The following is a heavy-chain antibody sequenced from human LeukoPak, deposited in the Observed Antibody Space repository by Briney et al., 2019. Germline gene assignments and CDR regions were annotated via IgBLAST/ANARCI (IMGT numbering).Heavy chain of an antibody. D-gene: IGHD3/OR15-3a*01. CDR1: GFTFSSYA. V-gene: IGHV3-30*01. CDR2: ISYDGSNK. J-gene: IGHJ4*02. CDR3: ARGTSKPFDY. Sequence: GGSLRLSCAASGFTFSSYAMHWVRQAPGKGLEWVAVISYDGSNKYYADSVKSRFTISRDNSKNTLYLQMNSLRAEDTAVYYCARGTSKPFDYWGQGTLVTVSS.